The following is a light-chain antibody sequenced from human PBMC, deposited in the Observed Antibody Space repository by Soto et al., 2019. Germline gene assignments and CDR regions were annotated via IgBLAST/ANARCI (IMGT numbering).Light chain of an antibody. J-gene: IGKJ4*01. Sequence: EIVLTQSPATLSLSPGERATLSCRASQSVSSYLAWYQQKPGQAPRLLIYYASNRATGSPARFSGSGSGTDFTLAISSLEPEDFAVYYCQQRTNWPLTFGGGTKVEIK. CDR3: QQRTNWPLT. CDR1: QSVSSY. V-gene: IGKV3-11*01. CDR2: YAS.